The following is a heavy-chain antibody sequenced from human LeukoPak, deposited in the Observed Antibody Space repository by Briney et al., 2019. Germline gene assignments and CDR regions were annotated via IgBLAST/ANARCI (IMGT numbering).Heavy chain of an antibody. CDR1: GFTFSDYY. V-gene: IGHV3-11*06. CDR2: ISSSSSSYI. J-gene: IGHJ4*02. D-gene: IGHD6-13*01. Sequence: TGGSLRLSCAASGFTFSDYYMSWIRQAPGKGLEWVSSISSSSSSYIYYADSVKGRFTISRDNAKNSLYLQMNSLRAEDTAVYYCASSGRWYSSSWYEDYWGQGTLVTVSS. CDR3: ASSGRWYSSSWYEDY.